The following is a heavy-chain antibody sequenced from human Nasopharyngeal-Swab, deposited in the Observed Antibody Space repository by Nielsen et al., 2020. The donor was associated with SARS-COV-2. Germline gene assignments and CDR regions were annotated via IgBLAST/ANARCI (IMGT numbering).Heavy chain of an antibody. CDR3: ARDATGDEYFDY. J-gene: IGHJ4*02. D-gene: IGHD7-27*01. CDR2: MNPKSGVT. V-gene: IGHV1-2*02. Sequence: WVRQAPGQGLEWMGWMNPKSGVTSYAQKFQGRVTMTWDTSTSTAYMELSRLRSDDTAVYYWARDATGDEYFDYWGQGTLVTVSS.